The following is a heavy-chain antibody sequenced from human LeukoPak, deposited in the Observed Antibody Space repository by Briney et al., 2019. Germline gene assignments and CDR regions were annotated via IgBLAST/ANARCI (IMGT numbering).Heavy chain of an antibody. CDR3: ARSLITFGGVIVRNYFDY. J-gene: IGHJ4*02. CDR1: GFTFSSYS. Sequence: QSGGSLRLSCAASGFTFSSYSMNWVRQAPGKGLEWVSYISSSSSTIYYADSVKGRFTISRDNAKNSLYLQMNSLRAEDTAVYYCARSLITFGGVIVRNYFDYWGQGTLVTVSS. V-gene: IGHV3-48*01. CDR2: ISSSSSTI. D-gene: IGHD3-16*02.